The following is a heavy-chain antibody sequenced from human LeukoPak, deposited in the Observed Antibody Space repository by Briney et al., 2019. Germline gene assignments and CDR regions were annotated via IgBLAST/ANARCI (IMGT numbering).Heavy chain of an antibody. Sequence: LETLSLTCAVSGYSISSGYYWGWIRQPPGNGLEWTGSIYHSGTTYYNPSLTSRVTISVDTSKNHFSLKVNSVTAADTAVYYCAKPQSSLYHSYDSWGQGTLVTVSS. V-gene: IGHV4-38-2*01. CDR3: AKPQSSLYHSYDS. D-gene: IGHD6-13*01. J-gene: IGHJ4*02. CDR1: GYSISSGYY. CDR2: IYHSGTT.